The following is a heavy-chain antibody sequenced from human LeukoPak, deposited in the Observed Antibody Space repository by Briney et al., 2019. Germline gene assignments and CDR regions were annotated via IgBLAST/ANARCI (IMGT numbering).Heavy chain of an antibody. CDR3: AKGLLRIAAAGSDY. CDR1: GFTLSIYA. J-gene: IGHJ4*02. CDR2: ISGSGGST. Sequence: GGSLRLSCAASGFTLSIYAMSWVRQAPGKGLEWVSAISGSGGSTYYADSVKGRFTISRDNSKNTLYLQMNSLRAEDTAVYYCAKGLLRIAAAGSDYWGQGTLVTVSS. D-gene: IGHD6-13*01. V-gene: IGHV3-23*01.